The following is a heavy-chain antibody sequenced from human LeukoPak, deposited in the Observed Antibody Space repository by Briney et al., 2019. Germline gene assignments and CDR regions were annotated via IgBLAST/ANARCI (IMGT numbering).Heavy chain of an antibody. J-gene: IGHJ4*02. D-gene: IGHD6-13*01. Sequence: ASVKVSRKASGYTFTGYYLHWVRQAPGQGPEWMGWINPNSGGTKYAQKFQGRVTMTRDTSISTAYMELSSLTSDDTAVYYCARGGGTIAGTGIPFDYWGQGTLVTVSS. V-gene: IGHV1-2*02. CDR2: INPNSGGT. CDR3: ARGGGTIAGTGIPFDY. CDR1: GYTFTGYY.